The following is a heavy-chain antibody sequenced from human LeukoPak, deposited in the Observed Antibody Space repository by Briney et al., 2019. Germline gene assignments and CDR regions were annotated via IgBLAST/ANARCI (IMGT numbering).Heavy chain of an antibody. CDR3: ARTNIAAAGKD. CDR2: ISSSGSTI. Sequence: GGSLRLSCAASGFTFSSYAMHWVRQAPGKGLEWVSYISSSGSTIYYADSVKGRFTISRDNAKNSLYLQMNSLRAEDTAVYYCARTNIAAAGKDWGQGTLVTVSS. D-gene: IGHD6-13*01. J-gene: IGHJ4*02. CDR1: GFTFSSYA. V-gene: IGHV3-48*03.